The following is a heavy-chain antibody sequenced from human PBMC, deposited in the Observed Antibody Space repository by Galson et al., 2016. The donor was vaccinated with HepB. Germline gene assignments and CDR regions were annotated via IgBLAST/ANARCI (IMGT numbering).Heavy chain of an antibody. J-gene: IGHJ4*02. Sequence: SLRLSCAASGFTFGNYALSWVRQAPGKGLEWVSGVSGSGRATYHADSVKGRLTISRDNSNNTLYLQMTSLRVEDTAVYYCAKRAIMGTIRNYFDSWGQGILVTVSS. CDR1: GFTFGNYA. CDR2: VSGSGRAT. D-gene: IGHD1-26*01. CDR3: AKRAIMGTIRNYFDS. V-gene: IGHV3-23*01.